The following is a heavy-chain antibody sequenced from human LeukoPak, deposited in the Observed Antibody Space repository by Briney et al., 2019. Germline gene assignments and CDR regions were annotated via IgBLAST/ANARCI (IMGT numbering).Heavy chain of an antibody. Sequence: GESLKISCNGSGYSFTSYWIGWVRQMPGKGLEWVGIIYPGDSDTRYSPSFQGQVTISADKSISTAYLQWSSLKASDTAMYYCARYGVYYDILTGYYLDYWGQGTLVTVSS. J-gene: IGHJ4*02. CDR3: ARYGVYYDILTGYYLDY. CDR1: GYSFTSYW. CDR2: IYPGDSDT. D-gene: IGHD3-9*01. V-gene: IGHV5-51*01.